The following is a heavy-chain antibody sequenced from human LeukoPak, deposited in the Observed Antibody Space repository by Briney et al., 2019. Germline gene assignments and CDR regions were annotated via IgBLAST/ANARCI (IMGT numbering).Heavy chain of an antibody. Sequence: GGPLRLSCAPSGFTFSSYAISWVRQAPGKGLEWVPPISGSGGSTYYADSVKGRFTISRDNSKNTLYLQMNSLRAEDTAVYYCAKAKTPLSRSVDYWGQGTLVTVSS. CDR1: GFTFSSYA. CDR2: ISGSGGST. V-gene: IGHV3-23*01. D-gene: IGHD3-16*02. J-gene: IGHJ4*02. CDR3: AKAKTPLSRSVDY.